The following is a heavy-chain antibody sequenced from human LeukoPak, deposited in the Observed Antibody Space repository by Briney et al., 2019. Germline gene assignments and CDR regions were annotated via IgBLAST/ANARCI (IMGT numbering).Heavy chain of an antibody. D-gene: IGHD6-6*01. V-gene: IGHV4-61*02. CDR3: ARSIAAGAESQH. CDR2: IYTSGST. Sequence: SETLSLTCTVSGGSISSGSYYWSWIRQPAGKGLEWIGRIYTSGSTNYNPSLKSRVTISVDTSKNQFSLKLSSVTAADTAVYYCARSIAAGAESQHWGQGTLVTVSS. CDR1: GGSISSGSYY. J-gene: IGHJ1*01.